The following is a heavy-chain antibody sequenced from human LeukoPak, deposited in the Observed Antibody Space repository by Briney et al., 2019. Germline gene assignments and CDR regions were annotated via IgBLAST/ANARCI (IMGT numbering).Heavy chain of an antibody. CDR3: ARGIVVVPARPFDY. V-gene: IGHV4-39*07. CDR1: GGSISSSSYY. J-gene: IGHJ4*02. CDR2: IYYSGST. Sequence: SETLSLTCTVSGGSISSSSYYWGWIRQPPGKGLEWIGSIYYSGSTYYNPSLKSRVTISVDTSKNQFSLKLSSVTAADTAVYYCARGIVVVPARPFDYWGQGTLVTVSS. D-gene: IGHD2-2*01.